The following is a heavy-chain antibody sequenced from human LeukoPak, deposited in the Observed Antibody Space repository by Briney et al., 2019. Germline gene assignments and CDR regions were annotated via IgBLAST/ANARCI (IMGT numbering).Heavy chain of an antibody. V-gene: IGHV3-66*01. CDR2: IYSGGST. CDR3: ALLHSESNFVGP. J-gene: IGHJ5*02. Sequence: PGGSLRLSCAASGFTVSHNYMSWVRQAPGKGLEWFSVIYSGGSTNYGDPVKGRFTISRDNSKNTLYLQMNSLRAEDTAVYYCALLHSESNFVGPWGQGTLVTVAS. CDR1: GFTVSHNY. D-gene: IGHD1-26*01.